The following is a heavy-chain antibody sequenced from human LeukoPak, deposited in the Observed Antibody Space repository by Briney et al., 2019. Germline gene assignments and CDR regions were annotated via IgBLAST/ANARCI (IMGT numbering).Heavy chain of an antibody. J-gene: IGHJ6*04. CDR3: ARGRGYCSSTSCYGANYYYYGMDV. CDR2: INHSGST. V-gene: IGHV4-34*01. Sequence: SETLPLTCAVYGGSFSGYYWSWIRQPPGKGLEWIGEINHSGSTNYNPSLKSRVTISVDTSKNQFSLKLSSVTAADTAVYYCARGRGYCSSTSCYGANYYYYGMDVWGKGTTVTVSS. CDR1: GGSFSGYY. D-gene: IGHD2-2*03.